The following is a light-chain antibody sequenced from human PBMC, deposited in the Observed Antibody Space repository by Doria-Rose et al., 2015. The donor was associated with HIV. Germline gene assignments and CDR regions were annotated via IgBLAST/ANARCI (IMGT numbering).Light chain of an antibody. J-gene: IGKJ3*01. V-gene: IGKV4-1*01. CDR2: WAS. CDR1: QSLLYTSKNY. CDR3: QQYYDTPS. Sequence: DIRVTQSPESRGMSLGERATLNCKSNQSLLYTSKNYLAWYQQKPGQPPKLLIYWASTRQSGVPARFSGSGSGTDFTPTISSLEAEDVAVYYCQQYYDTPSFGPGTTVDIK.